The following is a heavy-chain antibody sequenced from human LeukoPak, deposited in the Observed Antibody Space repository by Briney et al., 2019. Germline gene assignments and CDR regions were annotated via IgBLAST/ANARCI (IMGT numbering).Heavy chain of an antibody. Sequence: GGSLRLSCAASGFTFSSYAMSWVRQVPGRGLEWVSGISSSGGSTYYADSVKGRFTISRDNSKSTLHLQMNSLRAEDTALYYCAEWNSVYWYFDLWGRGTLVTVSS. CDR1: GFTFSSYA. CDR3: AEWNSVYWYFDL. J-gene: IGHJ2*01. D-gene: IGHD1-1*01. V-gene: IGHV3-23*01. CDR2: ISSSGGST.